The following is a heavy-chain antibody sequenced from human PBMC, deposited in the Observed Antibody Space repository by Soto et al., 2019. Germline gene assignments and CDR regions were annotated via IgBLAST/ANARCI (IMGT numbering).Heavy chain of an antibody. CDR2: ISGGGDTT. CDR1: GFTFNNYA. D-gene: IGHD3-10*01. J-gene: IGHJ4*02. CDR3: GEGRGGSGSLTPRVDF. Sequence: EVQLLESGGGLVQPGGSLRLSCAASGFTFNNYAMTWVRQAPGKGLEWVSAISGGGDTTSYADSVKGRFTVSRDGSKNTLYPQMRSLGTEDTALNYCGEGRGGSGSLTPRVDFWGQGTLVTVSS. V-gene: IGHV3-23*01.